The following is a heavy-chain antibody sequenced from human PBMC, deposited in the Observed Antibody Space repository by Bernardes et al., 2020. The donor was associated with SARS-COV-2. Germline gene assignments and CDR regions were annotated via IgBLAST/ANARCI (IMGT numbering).Heavy chain of an antibody. CDR3: VKFTINGGSPDC. J-gene: IGHJ4*02. CDR1: GFTLSPYS. D-gene: IGHD2-8*01. CDR2: INGDGGGT. Sequence: GFLRLSRSASGFTLSPYSMHWVRPAPGKGLAVVSAINGDGGGTYYADSVKGRFTISRDNSRNTLYLQMRSLRPEDTALYYCVKFTINGGSPDCWGQGTLVTVTP. V-gene: IGHV3-64D*06.